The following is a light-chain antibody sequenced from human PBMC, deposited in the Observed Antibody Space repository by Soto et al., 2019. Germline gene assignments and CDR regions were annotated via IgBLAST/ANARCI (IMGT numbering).Light chain of an antibody. Sequence: IQMTHAPSSLSASVLDRLTITCRGSQGIRSNLGWYQQNTGKAPKILIYAASNIQRGVPSRFSGSGSGTDFSPPINTLQHEDYATYYCLQRYNYPQTFGQGTKVDIK. CDR2: AAS. CDR3: LQRYNYPQT. J-gene: IGKJ1*01. V-gene: IGKV1-6*01. CDR1: QGIRSN.